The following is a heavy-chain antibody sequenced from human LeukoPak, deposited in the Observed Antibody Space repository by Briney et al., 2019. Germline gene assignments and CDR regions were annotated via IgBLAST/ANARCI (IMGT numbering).Heavy chain of an antibody. J-gene: IGHJ4*02. CDR1: EFRLKDYG. CDR3: ARDMTPVTAFDY. D-gene: IGHD4-17*01. V-gene: IGHV3-33*01. CDR2: VWHDGRKS. Sequence: PGRSLRLSCVASEFRLKDYGMHWVRQAPGKGLEWVAVVWHDGRKSQYKKSVEGRFTISRDNAKNTLYLEMNSLRVGDTAVYYCARDMTPVTAFDYWGQGTLVTVSS.